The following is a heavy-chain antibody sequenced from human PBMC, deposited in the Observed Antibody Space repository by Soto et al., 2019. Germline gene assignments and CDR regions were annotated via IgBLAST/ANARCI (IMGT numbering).Heavy chain of an antibody. CDR1: GDTFAAFG. V-gene: IGHV1-69*13. CDR2: IIPIFSTT. Sequence: SVKVSCKASGDTFAAFGFSWVRQAPGRGLEWMGVIIPIFSTTSYAEKFQDRINITADGSTRTVYMELRTLRSDDSATYFCAREPLRLKPKNPHFYVMDAWGRGPRSPSP. J-gene: IGHJ6*02. CDR3: AREPLRLKPKNPHFYVMDA.